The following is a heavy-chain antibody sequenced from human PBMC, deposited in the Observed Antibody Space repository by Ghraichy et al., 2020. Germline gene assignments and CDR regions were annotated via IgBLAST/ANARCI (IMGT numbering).Heavy chain of an antibody. D-gene: IGHD4-23*01. J-gene: IGHJ6*02. Sequence: ASVKVSCKVSGYTLTELSMHWVRQAPGKGLEWMGGFDPEDGETIYAQKFQGRVTMTEDTSTDTAYMELSSLRSEDTAVYYCATQTPYYYGMDVWGQGTTVTVSS. V-gene: IGHV1-24*01. CDR1: GYTLTELS. CDR2: FDPEDGET. CDR3: ATQTPYYYGMDV.